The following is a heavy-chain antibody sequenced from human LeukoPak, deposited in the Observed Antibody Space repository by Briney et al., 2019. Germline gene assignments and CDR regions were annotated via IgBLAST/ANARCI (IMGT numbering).Heavy chain of an antibody. D-gene: IGHD6-19*01. V-gene: IGHV1-46*02. CDR2: ISPSGGST. Sequence: ASVKFCCKASGYTFNSYYMHCMRQAPGQGLEWMGIISPSGGSTSYAQKFQGRVTMTRDTSTSTVYMELSSLRSEDTAVYYCARAQQWAESRDYYYGMDVWGQGTTVTVSS. J-gene: IGHJ6*02. CDR1: GYTFNSYY. CDR3: ARAQQWAESRDYYYGMDV.